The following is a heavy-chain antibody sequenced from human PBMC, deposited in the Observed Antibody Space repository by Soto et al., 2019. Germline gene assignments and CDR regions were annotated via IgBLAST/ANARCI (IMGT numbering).Heavy chain of an antibody. CDR1: GFTFSNYA. V-gene: IGHV3-23*01. J-gene: IGHJ6*03. CDR3: ARDAQGYGDLMDV. D-gene: IGHD4-17*01. CDR2: IRGNGYDT. Sequence: EVQVLESGGGLVQPGGSLRLSCVASGFTFSNYAMTWVRQAPGKGLEWVSCIRGNGYDTYYADSVKGRFTVSRDNSKNTTYLQMNSLTAEETATYYCARDAQGYGDLMDVWGKGTTVTVSS.